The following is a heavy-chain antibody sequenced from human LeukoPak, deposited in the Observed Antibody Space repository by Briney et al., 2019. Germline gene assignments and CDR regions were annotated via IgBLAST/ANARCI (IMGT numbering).Heavy chain of an antibody. Sequence: PGGSLRLSCAASGFTFSSYSMNWVRQAPGKGLEWVSSISSSSSYIYYADSVKGRFTISRDNAKNSLYLQMNSLRAEDTAVYYCAKDKDIVVVPAAMGPWGQGTLITVSS. J-gene: IGHJ5*02. D-gene: IGHD2-2*01. V-gene: IGHV3-21*01. CDR1: GFTFSSYS. CDR2: ISSSSSYI. CDR3: AKDKDIVVVPAAMGP.